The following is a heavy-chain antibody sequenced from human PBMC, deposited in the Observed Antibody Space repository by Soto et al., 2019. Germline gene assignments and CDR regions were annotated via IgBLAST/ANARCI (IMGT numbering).Heavy chain of an antibody. Sequence: LSGGCVRSGVDSWCLKKQPPGKGLEWIGYIYYSGSTNYNPSLKSRVTISVDTSKNQFSLKLSSVTAADTAVYYCAREELNDFWSGYHINWGQGTLVPVSS. CDR1: GGCVRSGVDS. D-gene: IGHD3-3*01. CDR3: AREELNDFWSGYHIN. J-gene: IGHJ4*02. CDR2: IYYSGST. V-gene: IGHV4-61*08.